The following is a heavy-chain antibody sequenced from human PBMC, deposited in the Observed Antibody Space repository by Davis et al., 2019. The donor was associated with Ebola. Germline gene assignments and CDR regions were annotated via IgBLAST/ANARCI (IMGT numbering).Heavy chain of an antibody. CDR2: VNHSATP. CDR3: ARGGGIGNPTGDY. Sequence: MPSETLSLTCAVYGGSFSGYYWSWIRQLPGKGREWIREVNHSATPNYNPSLKSRVTISRDTSKNQFSLTLTSVTAADTAVYYCARGGGIGNPTGDYWGQGTLVTVSS. D-gene: IGHD4-23*01. J-gene: IGHJ4*02. V-gene: IGHV4-34*01. CDR1: GGSFSGYY.